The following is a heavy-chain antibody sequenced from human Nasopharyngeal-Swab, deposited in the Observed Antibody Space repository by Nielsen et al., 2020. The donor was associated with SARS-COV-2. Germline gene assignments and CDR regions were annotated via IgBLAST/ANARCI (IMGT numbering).Heavy chain of an antibody. Sequence: ASVKVSCKASGYTFTSYAMHWVRQAPGQRLEWMGWINAGNGNTKYSQKFQGRVTITRDTSASTAYMELSSLRSEDTAVYYCATYSLRSGYYTGREFDYWGQGTLVTVSS. V-gene: IGHV1-3*01. J-gene: IGHJ4*02. CDR1: GYTFTSYA. D-gene: IGHD3-3*01. CDR3: ATYSLRSGYYTGREFDY. CDR2: INAGNGNT.